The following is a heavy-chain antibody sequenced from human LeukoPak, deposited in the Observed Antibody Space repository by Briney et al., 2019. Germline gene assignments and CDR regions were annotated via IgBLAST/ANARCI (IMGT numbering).Heavy chain of an antibody. D-gene: IGHD3-10*01. CDR2: INSDGSST. V-gene: IGHV3-74*01. J-gene: IGHJ6*03. Sequence: GGSLRLSCAASGFTFSSYWMHWVRQAPGKGLVWVSRINSDGSSTSYADSVKGRFTISRDNAKNTLYLQMNSLRAKDAAVYYCYGSGSYYDYYYYMDVWGKGTTVTVSS. CDR3: YGSGSYYDYYYYMDV. CDR1: GFTFSSYW.